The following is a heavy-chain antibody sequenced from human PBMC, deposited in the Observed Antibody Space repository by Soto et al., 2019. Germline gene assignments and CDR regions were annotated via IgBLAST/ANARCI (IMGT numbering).Heavy chain of an antibody. Sequence: SETLSLTCAVSGYSISSGNYWGWIRQPPGKGLEWIGSVYHGGGSYYNPSLKSRVSISLDTSKNLVSLSLTSVTAADTAMYYCARARWYDGFNIWGQGTMVTVSS. CDR2: VYHGGGS. CDR3: ARARWYDGFNI. J-gene: IGHJ3*02. V-gene: IGHV4-38-2*01. D-gene: IGHD2-15*01. CDR1: GYSISSGNY.